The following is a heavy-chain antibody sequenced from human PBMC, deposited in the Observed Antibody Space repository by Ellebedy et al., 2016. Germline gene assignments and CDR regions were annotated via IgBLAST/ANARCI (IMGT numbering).Heavy chain of an antibody. V-gene: IGHV3-11*01. CDR2: ISSSGSTI. CDR1: GFTFSDYY. J-gene: IGHJ4*02. CDR3: GSGSYFSYFDY. D-gene: IGHD1-26*01. Sequence: GGSLRLXXAASGFTFSDYYMSWIRQAPGKGLEWVSYISSSGSTIYYADSVKGRFTISRDNAKNSLHLQMNSLRAEDTAVYYCGSGSYFSYFDYWGQGTLVTVSS.